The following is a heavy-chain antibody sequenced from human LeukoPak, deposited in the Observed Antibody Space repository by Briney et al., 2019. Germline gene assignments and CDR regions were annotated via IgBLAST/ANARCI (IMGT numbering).Heavy chain of an antibody. J-gene: IGHJ4*02. Sequence: GRSLRLSCVASGFTFSSYGMHWVRQAPGKGLEWVAVISYDGSNKYYADSVKGRFTISRDNSKNTLYLQMNSLRAEDTAVYYCAKGPRYCSGGSCYGPEDYWGQGTLVTVSS. CDR3: AKGPRYCSGGSCYGPEDY. V-gene: IGHV3-30*18. CDR2: ISYDGSNK. CDR1: GFTFSSYG. D-gene: IGHD2-15*01.